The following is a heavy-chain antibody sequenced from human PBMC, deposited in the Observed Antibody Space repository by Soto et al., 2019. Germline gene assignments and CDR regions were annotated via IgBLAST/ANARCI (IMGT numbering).Heavy chain of an antibody. J-gene: IGHJ3*02. V-gene: IGHV3-23*01. CDR2: ISGSGGST. CDR3: ATPGIPIVVVGGATKDTDAFDI. D-gene: IGHD2-15*01. Sequence: GKGLEWVSAISGSGGSTYYADSVKGRFTISRDNSKNTLYLQMNSLRAEDTAVYYCATPGIPIVVVGGATKDTDAFDIWGQGTIVTVSS.